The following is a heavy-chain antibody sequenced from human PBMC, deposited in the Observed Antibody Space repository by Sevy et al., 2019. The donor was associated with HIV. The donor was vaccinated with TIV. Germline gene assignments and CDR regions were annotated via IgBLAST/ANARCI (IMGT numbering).Heavy chain of an antibody. CDR2: ISYDGIIK. J-gene: IGHJ4*02. CDR1: GFTFSSYG. CDR3: AREGGYTSAWSPGNY. Sequence: GGSLRLSCAASGFTFSSYGMHWVRQAPGKGLEWVALISYDGIIKYYADSVKGRLTISRDNSKNTLSLQMNSLRIEDTAVYYCAREGGYTSAWSPGNYWSQGTLVTVSS. V-gene: IGHV3-30*19. D-gene: IGHD6-19*01.